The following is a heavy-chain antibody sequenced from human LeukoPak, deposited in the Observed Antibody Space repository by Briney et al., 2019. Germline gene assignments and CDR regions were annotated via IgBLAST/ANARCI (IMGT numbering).Heavy chain of an antibody. CDR2: MSRSGST. D-gene: IGHD1-26*01. J-gene: IGHJ4*02. CDR3: ATGWILGATLTY. CDR1: GSSITSIYNDFY. V-gene: IGHV4-38-2*01. Sequence: PSETLSLACAVSGSSITSIYNDFYWGWIRQPPGKGLEWIGSMSRSGSTYYNPSLEGRVTISVDTSKNGFSLRLKSVTAADTAVYYCATGWILGATLTYWGQGTLVTVSS.